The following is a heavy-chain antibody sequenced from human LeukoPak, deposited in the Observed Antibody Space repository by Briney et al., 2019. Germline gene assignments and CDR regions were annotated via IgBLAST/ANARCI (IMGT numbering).Heavy chain of an antibody. V-gene: IGHV1-18*01. CDR2: ISAYNGNT. CDR3: ARGESPNYYDSSGSQGYFQH. CDR1: GGTFSSYA. J-gene: IGHJ1*01. Sequence: GASVKVSCKASGGTFSSYAISWVRQAPGQGLEWMGWISAYNGNTNYAQKLQGRVTMTTDTSTSTAYMELRSLRSDDTAVYYCARGESPNYYDSSGSQGYFQHWGQGTLVTVSS. D-gene: IGHD3-22*01.